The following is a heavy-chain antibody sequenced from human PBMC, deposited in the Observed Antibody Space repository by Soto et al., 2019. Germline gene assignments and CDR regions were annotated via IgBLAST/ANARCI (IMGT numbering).Heavy chain of an antibody. J-gene: IGHJ6*02. Sequence: GGSLRLSCAASGFTFGIYWMSWVRQAPGKGLEWLATIKWDASEKKYVDSVKGRFTMSRDNAKNSLYLQLNNLRAEDAAVYYCARDHLILPAHDFFYGSDVWGRGATVTVSS. V-gene: IGHV3-7*03. CDR3: ARDHLILPAHDFFYGSDV. CDR2: IKWDASEK. CDR1: GFTFGIYW. D-gene: IGHD2-21*02.